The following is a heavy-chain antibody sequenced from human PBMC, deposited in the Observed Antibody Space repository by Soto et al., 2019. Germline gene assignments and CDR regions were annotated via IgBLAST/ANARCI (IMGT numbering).Heavy chain of an antibody. CDR2: MNPNSGNT. CDR3: ARGQEVWCNACPLCLHGLDV. CDR1: RYTFISYD. Sequence: QVQLVQSGAEVKKSGASVKVSCKASRYTFISYDINWVRQATGQGLEWMGWMNPNSGNTGYAQKFQGRITMTRNTSTNTAYMELSSMRSEDTAVYYCARGQEVWCNACPLCLHGLDVWGQGTTVTVSS. D-gene: IGHD2-8*01. V-gene: IGHV1-8*01. J-gene: IGHJ6*02.